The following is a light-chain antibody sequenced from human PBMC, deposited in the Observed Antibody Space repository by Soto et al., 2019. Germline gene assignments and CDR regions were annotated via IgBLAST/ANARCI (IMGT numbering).Light chain of an antibody. Sequence: QSALTQPASVSGSPGQSITISCTGNSSDVGSYNLVSWYQRHPGKAPKLMIYEGGKRPSGVSNRFSGSKSGNTASLTISGLQAEDEADYFCCSYAGSGTYVFGTRTKLTVL. V-gene: IGLV2-23*01. J-gene: IGLJ1*01. CDR2: EGG. CDR3: CSYAGSGTYV. CDR1: SSDVGSYNL.